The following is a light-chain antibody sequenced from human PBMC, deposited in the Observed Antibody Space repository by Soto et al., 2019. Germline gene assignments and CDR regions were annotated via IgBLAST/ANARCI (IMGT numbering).Light chain of an antibody. V-gene: IGKV3-15*01. CDR1: QSVNSN. Sequence: EKVMTQSPATLSVSPGERATLSCRASQSVNSNLAWYQQKPGQAPRLLLYGASTRATGIPARFSGSASGTEFTLTISILQSEDSAVYCCQQYNDWPLTFGGGTKVDIK. CDR3: QQYNDWPLT. CDR2: GAS. J-gene: IGKJ4*01.